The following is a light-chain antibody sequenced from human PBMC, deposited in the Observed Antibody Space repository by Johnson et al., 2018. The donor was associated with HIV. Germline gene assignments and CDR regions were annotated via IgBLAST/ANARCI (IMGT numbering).Light chain of an antibody. J-gene: IGLJ1*01. CDR3: GTWDSSLSGGV. V-gene: IGLV1-51*02. Sequence: QSVLTQPPSVSAAPGQKVTISCSGTKSNIGNNYVSWYQQFPGTAPKLLIYENNKRSSGIPDRFSGSKSGTSATLGITGLQTGDEADYYCGTWDSSLSGGVSGSGTKVTVL. CDR1: KSNIGNNY. CDR2: ENN.